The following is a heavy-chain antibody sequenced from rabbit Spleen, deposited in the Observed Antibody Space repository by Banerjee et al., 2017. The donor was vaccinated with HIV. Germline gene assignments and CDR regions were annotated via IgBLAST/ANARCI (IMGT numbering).Heavy chain of an antibody. D-gene: IGHD1-1*01. CDR2: IDSGSSGFT. CDR1: GVSFSDSSY. J-gene: IGHJ6*01. CDR3: ARDTSSSFSSYGMDL. V-gene: IGHV1S45*01. Sequence: QEQLVESGGGLVKPGTSLTLTCIASGVSFSDSSYMCWVRQAPGKGLEWIACIDSGSSGFTYFANWAKGRFTISKTASTTVTLHMTSLTAADTATYFCARDTSSSFSSYGMDLWGPGTLVTVS.